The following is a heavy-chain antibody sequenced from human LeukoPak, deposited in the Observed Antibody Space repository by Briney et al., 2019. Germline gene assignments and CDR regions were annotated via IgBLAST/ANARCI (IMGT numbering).Heavy chain of an antibody. J-gene: IGHJ5*02. Sequence: GGSLRLSCAASGFTFSDYFMSWIRQAPQKGLEWVSYISNSGSTIYYADSVKGRFTISRDNAKNSLYLQMNSLRAEDTAVYYCAKDYYASESYYNPSWGQGTLVTVSS. V-gene: IGHV3-11*01. D-gene: IGHD3-10*01. CDR1: GFTFSDYF. CDR2: ISNSGSTI. CDR3: AKDYYASESYYNPS.